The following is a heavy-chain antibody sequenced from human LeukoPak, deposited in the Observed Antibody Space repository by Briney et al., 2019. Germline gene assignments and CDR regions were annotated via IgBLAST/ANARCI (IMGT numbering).Heavy chain of an antibody. V-gene: IGHV4-30-2*01. CDR1: GGSISSGGYY. CDR2: IYHSGST. CDR3: ARVLLKVAAAGTVDY. J-gene: IGHJ4*02. Sequence: SETLSLTCTVSGGSISSGGYYWSWIRQPPGKGLEWIGYIYHSGSTYYNPSLKSRVTISVDRSKNQFSLKLSSVTAADTAVYYCARVLLKVAAAGTVDYWGQGTLVTVSS. D-gene: IGHD6-13*01.